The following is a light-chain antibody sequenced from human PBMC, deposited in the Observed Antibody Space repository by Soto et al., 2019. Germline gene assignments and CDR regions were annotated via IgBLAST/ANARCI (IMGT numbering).Light chain of an antibody. Sequence: QSALTQPPSVSGSPGQSVTISCTGTSSDVGTYNRVCWYQQPPGTAPKLMIYEVTNRPSGVPDRFSGSKSGNTASLTISGLQAEDEADYYCSSYTSSNTLVFGGGTKLTVL. V-gene: IGLV2-18*02. CDR3: SSYTSSNTLV. CDR1: SSDVGTYNR. CDR2: EVT. J-gene: IGLJ2*01.